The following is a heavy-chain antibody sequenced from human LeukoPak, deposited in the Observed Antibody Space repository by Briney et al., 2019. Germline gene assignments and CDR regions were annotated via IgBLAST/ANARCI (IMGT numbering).Heavy chain of an antibody. V-gene: IGHV3-53*04. CDR1: GFTVSSNY. CDR3: ARVHGSSWHHYFDY. D-gene: IGHD6-13*01. J-gene: IGHJ4*02. Sequence: GGSLRLSCAASGFTVSSNYMSWVRQAPGKGLEWVSVIYNDARTFYAESVKGRFTMSRHNSKNTLYLEMNSLRAEDTAVYYCARVHGSSWHHYFDYWGQGTLVTVSS. CDR2: IYNDART.